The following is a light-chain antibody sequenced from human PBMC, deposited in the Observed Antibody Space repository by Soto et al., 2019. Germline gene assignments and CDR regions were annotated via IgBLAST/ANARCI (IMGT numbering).Light chain of an antibody. CDR3: KQYDRYWA. V-gene: IGKV1-5*01. CDR2: DAS. J-gene: IGKJ1*01. Sequence: DIQMTQSPSTLSASVGDRVTITFRASRSGSSWLAWFQQRPGKAPKLLIYDASTLGSGVPSRFSGSGSGARFAVTNSSRQRDEFVPYNDKQYDRYWAVGQGTKVDIK. CDR1: RSGSSW.